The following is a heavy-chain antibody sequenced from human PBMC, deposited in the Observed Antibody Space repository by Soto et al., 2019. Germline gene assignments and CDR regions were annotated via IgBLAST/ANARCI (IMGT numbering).Heavy chain of an antibody. Sequence: GGSLRLSCAASGFTFSSYAMHWVRQAPGKGLEWVAVISYDGSNKYYADSVKGRFTISRDNSKNTLYLQMNSLRAEDTAVYYCARVTEDYYDSSGYQDAFDIWGQGTMVTVS. CDR3: ARVTEDYYDSSGYQDAFDI. D-gene: IGHD3-22*01. J-gene: IGHJ3*02. CDR1: GFTFSSYA. V-gene: IGHV3-30-3*01. CDR2: ISYDGSNK.